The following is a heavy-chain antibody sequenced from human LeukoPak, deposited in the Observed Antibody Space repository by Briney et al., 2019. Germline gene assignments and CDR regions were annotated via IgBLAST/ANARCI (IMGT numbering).Heavy chain of an antibody. CDR2: ISGSGGST. D-gene: IGHD2-21*02. J-gene: IGHJ1*01. CDR1: GFTFSSYA. CDR3: AKDIACCGGDCYSGQH. V-gene: IGHV3-23*01. Sequence: GGSLRLSCAASGFTFSSYAMSWVRQAPGKGLEWVSAISGSGGSTYYADSVKGRFTISRDNSKNTLYLQMNSLRAEDKDVYYCAKDIACCGGDCYSGQHWGQGTLVTVSS.